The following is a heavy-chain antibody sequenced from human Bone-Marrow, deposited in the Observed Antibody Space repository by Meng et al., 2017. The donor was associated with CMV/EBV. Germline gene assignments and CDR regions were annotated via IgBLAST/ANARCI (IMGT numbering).Heavy chain of an antibody. CDR3: ARDFRHTSIVVVPAAMAADYYYGMDV. CDR1: GYIFRGFY. V-gene: IGHV1-2*02. CDR2: IFPNSGVT. D-gene: IGHD2-2*01. J-gene: IGHJ6*02. Sequence: ASVKVSCKASGYIFRGFYLHWVRQVPGQGLEWMGWIFPNSGVTKYAEKFQDRVALTRDTSISTAYMELRRLGSEDTAVYYCARDFRHTSIVVVPAAMAADYYYGMDVWGQGTTVTVSS.